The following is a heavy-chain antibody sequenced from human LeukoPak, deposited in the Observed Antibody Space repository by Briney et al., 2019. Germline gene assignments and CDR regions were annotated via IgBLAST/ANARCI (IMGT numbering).Heavy chain of an antibody. D-gene: IGHD3-22*01. CDR3: ARDHDSSDDHNFAY. J-gene: IGHJ4*02. CDR2: IYSGGSK. V-gene: IGHV3-66*01. Sequence: PGGSLRLSCAASGFTVSSNYMSWVPQAPGKGLEWGSVIYSGGSKYYADSVKGRFTISRDNSKNTLYLQMNSLRAEDTAVYYCARDHDSSDDHNFAYWGQGTLVTVSS. CDR1: GFTVSSNY.